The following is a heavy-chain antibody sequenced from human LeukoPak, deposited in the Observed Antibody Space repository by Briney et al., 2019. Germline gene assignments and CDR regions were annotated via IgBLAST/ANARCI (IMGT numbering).Heavy chain of an antibody. CDR3: ARDCCLLAAAGH. D-gene: IGHD6-13*01. V-gene: IGHV3-7*01. J-gene: IGHJ4*02. CDR2: IKEDGSET. Sequence: GGSLRLSCAASGFIFKKYWMNWVRQVPGKGLECLANIKEDGSETYYADSVKGRFTISRDNPKNLLFLQINSLRVEDTAVYYCARDCCLLAAAGHWGQGTLVTVSS. CDR1: GFIFKKYW.